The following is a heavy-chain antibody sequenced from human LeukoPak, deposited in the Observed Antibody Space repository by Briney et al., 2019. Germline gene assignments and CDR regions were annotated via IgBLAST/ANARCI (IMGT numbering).Heavy chain of an antibody. CDR1: GFTFSSYS. Sequence: GGSLRLSCAASGFTFSSYSMNWVRQAPGKGLEWVSSISSSSSYIYYADSVKGRFTISRDNAKNSLYLQTNSLRAEDMAVYYCATDPRIPPEDWGQGTLVTVSS. CDR3: ATDPRIPPED. CDR2: ISSSSSYI. V-gene: IGHV3-21*01. J-gene: IGHJ4*02. D-gene: IGHD2-2*02.